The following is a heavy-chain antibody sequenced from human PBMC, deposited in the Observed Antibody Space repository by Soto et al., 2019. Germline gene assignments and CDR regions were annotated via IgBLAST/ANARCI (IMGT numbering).Heavy chain of an antibody. CDR3: ARGGPEYCSSTSCYGYYYYYGMDV. J-gene: IGHJ6*02. D-gene: IGHD2-2*01. V-gene: IGHV1-18*04. CDR1: GYTFTSYG. CDR2: ISAYNGNT. Sequence: QVQLVQSGAEVKKPGASVKVSCKASGYTFTSYGISWVRQAPGQGLEWMGWISAYNGNTNYAQKVQGRVTMTTDTSTSTAYMELRSLRSDDTAVYYCARGGPEYCSSTSCYGYYYYYGMDVWGQGTTVTVSS.